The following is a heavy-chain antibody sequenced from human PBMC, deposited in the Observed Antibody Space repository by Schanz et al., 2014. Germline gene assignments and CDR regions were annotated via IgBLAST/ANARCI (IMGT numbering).Heavy chain of an antibody. Sequence: QVQLVQSGAEVKKPGASVKVSCKASGYTFTSYSMHWVRQAPGQGLEWMGIINLSGGSTNNAQKFQGRITVTTDTSTSTVYLELTSLRSEDTAVYYCARGSPENMIRGELDYWGQGTLVTVSS. V-gene: IGHV1-46*03. CDR3: ARGSPENMIRGELDY. CDR1: GYTFTSYS. D-gene: IGHD3-10*01. CDR2: INLSGGST. J-gene: IGHJ4*02.